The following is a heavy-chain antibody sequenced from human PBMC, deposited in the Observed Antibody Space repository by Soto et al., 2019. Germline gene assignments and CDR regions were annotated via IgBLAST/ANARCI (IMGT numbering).Heavy chain of an antibody. CDR3: AKDLEAHCYNYYYHGMDL. CDR1: GFTFSSYG. Sequence: GGSLRLSCAASGFTFSSYGMHWVRQAPGKGLEWVAVISYDGSNKYYADSVKGRFTISRDNSKNTRYLQMNSLRAEDTAVYYCAKDLEAHCYNYYYHGMDLRGQGTTVTVSS. CDR2: ISYDGSNK. D-gene: IGHD2-21*01. V-gene: IGHV3-30*18. J-gene: IGHJ6*02.